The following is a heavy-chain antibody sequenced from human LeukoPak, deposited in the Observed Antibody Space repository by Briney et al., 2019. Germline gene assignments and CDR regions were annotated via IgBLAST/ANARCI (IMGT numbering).Heavy chain of an antibody. CDR1: GGAISSYY. CDR2: IYYSGST. D-gene: IGHD3-22*01. J-gene: IGHJ3*02. Sequence: SETLSLTCTVSGGAISSYYWSWIRQPPGKGLEGGGYIYYSGSTNYNPSLKSRVTISVDTSKNQFSLKLSSVTAADTAVYYCARRDYYDSSGPWVAFDIWGQGTMVTVSS. CDR3: ARRDYYDSSGPWVAFDI. V-gene: IGHV4-59*08.